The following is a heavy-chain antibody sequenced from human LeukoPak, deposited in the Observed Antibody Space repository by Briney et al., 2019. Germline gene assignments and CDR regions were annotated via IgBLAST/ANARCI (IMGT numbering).Heavy chain of an antibody. CDR3: ARGRNVVAAWDAFDI. CDR1: GGSFSGYY. CDR2: INHSGST. J-gene: IGHJ3*02. D-gene: IGHD2-15*01. Sequence: SETLSLTCAVCGGSFSGYYWSWIRQPPGKGLEWIGEINHSGSTNYNPSLKSRVTISVDTSKNQFSLKLSSVTAADTAVYYCARGRNVVAAWDAFDIWGQGTMVTVSS. V-gene: IGHV4-34*01.